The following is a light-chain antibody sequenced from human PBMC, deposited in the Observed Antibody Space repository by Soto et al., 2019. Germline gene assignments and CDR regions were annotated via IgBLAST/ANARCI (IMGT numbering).Light chain of an antibody. Sequence: QSVLTQPPSASGTPGQRVTISCSGSSSNVGSNTVNWYQQLPGTAPKLLIYNNNQRPSGVPDRISGSKSGTSASLAIGGLQSEDEADYYCAAWEDSLNGFYDSGTGTKDTV. V-gene: IGLV1-44*01. CDR2: NNN. CDR1: SSNVGSNT. J-gene: IGLJ1*01. CDR3: AAWEDSLNGFYD.